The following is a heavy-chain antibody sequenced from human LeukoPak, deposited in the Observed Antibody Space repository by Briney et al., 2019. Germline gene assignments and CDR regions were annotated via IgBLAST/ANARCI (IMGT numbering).Heavy chain of an antibody. CDR3: ARGPSGWYYFED. J-gene: IGHJ4*02. V-gene: IGHV3-7*01. D-gene: IGHD6-19*01. CDR1: GFTFSSYW. CDR2: IKQDGSEK. Sequence: PGGSLRLSGAASGFTFSSYWMSWVRQAPGKGLEWVANIKQDGSEKYYVDSVKGRFTISRDNAKNSLYLQMKSLRADDTAVYYCARGPSGWYYFEDWGQGTLVTVSS.